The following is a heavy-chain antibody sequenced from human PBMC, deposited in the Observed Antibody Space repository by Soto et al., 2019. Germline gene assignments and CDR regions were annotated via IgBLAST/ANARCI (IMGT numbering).Heavy chain of an antibody. D-gene: IGHD3-22*01. J-gene: IGHJ3*02. CDR1: GYSFTSYW. V-gene: IGHV5-10-1*01. CDR2: IDPSDSYT. Sequence: PGESLKISCKGSGYSFTSYWISWVRQMPGKGLEWMGRIDPSDSYTDYSPSFQGHVTISADKSISTAYLQWSSLKASDTAMYYCARPSYYYDSSPRDYAFDIWGQGTMVTVSS. CDR3: ARPSYYYDSSPRDYAFDI.